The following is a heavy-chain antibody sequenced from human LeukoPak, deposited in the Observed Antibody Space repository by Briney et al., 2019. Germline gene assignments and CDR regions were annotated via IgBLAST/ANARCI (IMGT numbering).Heavy chain of an antibody. CDR2: ISGSGGST. J-gene: IGHJ5*02. D-gene: IGHD4-17*01. V-gene: IGHV3-23*01. CDR3: AKVLPPDYGDYVPDWFDP. CDR1: GFTFSSYG. Sequence: GGSLRLSCAASGFTFSSYGMSWVRQAPGRGLEWVSAISGSGGSTYYADSVKGRFTISRDNSKNTLYLQMNSLRAEDTAVYYCAKVLPPDYGDYVPDWFDPWGQGTLVTVSS.